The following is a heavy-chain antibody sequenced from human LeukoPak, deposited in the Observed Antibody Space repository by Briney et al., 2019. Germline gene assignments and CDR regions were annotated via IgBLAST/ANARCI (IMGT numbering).Heavy chain of an antibody. CDR3: ARSFIVGATTIDY. CDR1: GYTFTSYG. CDR2: INPNSGGT. D-gene: IGHD1-26*01. V-gene: IGHV1-2*02. Sequence: GESLKISCKASGYTFTSYGISWVRQAPGQGLEWMGWINPNSGGTNYAQKFQSRVTMTRDTSISTAYMELSRLRSDDTAVYYCARSFIVGATTIDYWGQGTLVTVSS. J-gene: IGHJ4*02.